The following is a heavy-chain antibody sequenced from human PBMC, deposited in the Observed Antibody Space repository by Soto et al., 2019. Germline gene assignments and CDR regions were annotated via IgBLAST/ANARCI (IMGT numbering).Heavy chain of an antibody. CDR1: GGSISSGGYS. Sequence: QLQLQESGSGLVKPSQTLSLTCAVSGGSISSGGYSWSWIRQPPGKGLEWIGYIYHSGSTYYNPSLKSRVTISVARSKNQFSLKLSSVTAADTAVYYCARDLITAAAGYYYYYGMDVWGQGTTVTVSS. CDR3: ARDLITAAAGYYYYYGMDV. CDR2: IYHSGST. D-gene: IGHD6-25*01. J-gene: IGHJ6*02. V-gene: IGHV4-30-2*01.